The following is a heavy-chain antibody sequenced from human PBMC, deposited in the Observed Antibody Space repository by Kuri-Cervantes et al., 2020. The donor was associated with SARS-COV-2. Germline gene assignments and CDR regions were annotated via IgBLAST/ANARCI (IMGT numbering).Heavy chain of an antibody. V-gene: IGHV1-69*06. D-gene: IGHD3-10*01. J-gene: IGHJ6*02. CDR3: AREGAGTLYTSRYYGMDV. Sequence: KISCKASGGTFSSYAISWVRQAPGQGLEWMGGIIPIFGTANYAQKFQGRVTITADKSTSTAYMELSSLRSEDTAVYYCAREGAGTLYTSRYYGMDVWGQGTTVTVPS. CDR1: GGTFSSYA. CDR2: IIPIFGTA.